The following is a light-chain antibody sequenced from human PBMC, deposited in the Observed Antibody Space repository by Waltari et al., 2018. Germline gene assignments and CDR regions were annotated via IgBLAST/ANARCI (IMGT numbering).Light chain of an antibody. V-gene: IGKV1-5*03. CDR2: EAS. CDR3: QQYNRYPYT. J-gene: IGKJ2*01. Sequence: DIQMTQSPSTLSASVGDRVTITCRASQSFSSRLAWYTQKPGKAPKLLIYEASTLESGLPSRFSGSGSGTEFTLTISSLQPDDSATYFCQQYNRYPYTFGQGTKLEIK. CDR1: QSFSSR.